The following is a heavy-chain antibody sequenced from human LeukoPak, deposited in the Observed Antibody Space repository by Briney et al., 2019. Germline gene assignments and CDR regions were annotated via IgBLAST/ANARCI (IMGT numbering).Heavy chain of an antibody. CDR1: GGSISSSSYY. D-gene: IGHD3-10*01. J-gene: IGHJ4*02. CDR3: ARSGTTMVRGVMSFDY. Sequence: SETLSLTCTVSGGSISSSSYYWGWIRQPPGKGLEWSGSIYYSGSTYYNPSLKSRVTISVDTSKNQFPLKLSSVTAADTAVYYCARSGTTMVRGVMSFDYWGQGTLVTVSS. V-gene: IGHV4-39*01. CDR2: IYYSGST.